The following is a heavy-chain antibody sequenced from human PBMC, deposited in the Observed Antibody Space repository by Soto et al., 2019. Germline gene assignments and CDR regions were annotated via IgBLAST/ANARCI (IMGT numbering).Heavy chain of an antibody. D-gene: IGHD6-19*01. CDR2: ISGSGGST. CDR1: GFTFSSYA. J-gene: IGHJ4*02. Sequence: GGSLRLSCAASGFTFSSYAMSWVRQAPGKGLGWVSAISGSGGSTYYADSVKGRFTISRDNSKNTLYLQMNSLRAEDTAVYYCAKDRYSVAGPYYFDYWGQGTLVTVSS. V-gene: IGHV3-23*01. CDR3: AKDRYSVAGPYYFDY.